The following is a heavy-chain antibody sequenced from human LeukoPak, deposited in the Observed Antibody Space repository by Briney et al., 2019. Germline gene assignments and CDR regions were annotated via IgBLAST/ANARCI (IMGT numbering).Heavy chain of an antibody. Sequence: SETLSLTCAVSGGSISSGGYSWSWIRQPPGKGLEWIGYIYYSGGTNYNPSLKSRVTISVDTSKNQFSLKLSSVTAADTAVYYCARERPYCTNGVCQPDYWGQGTLVTVSS. CDR2: IYYSGGT. V-gene: IGHV4-61*08. J-gene: IGHJ4*02. D-gene: IGHD2-8*01. CDR3: ARERPYCTNGVCQPDY. CDR1: GGSISSGGYS.